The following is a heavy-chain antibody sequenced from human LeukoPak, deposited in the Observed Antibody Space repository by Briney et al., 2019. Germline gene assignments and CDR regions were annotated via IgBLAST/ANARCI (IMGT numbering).Heavy chain of an antibody. V-gene: IGHV3-23*01. J-gene: IGHJ1*01. Sequence: GGSLRLSCAASGFTFSSYAMSWVRQAPGKGLEWVSAISGSGGSTYYADSVRGRFTISRDNSKNTLYLQMNSLRAEDKAVYYCATARGYCSSTSCHDFQHWGQGTLVTVSS. CDR3: ATARGYCSSTSCHDFQH. CDR2: ISGSGGST. D-gene: IGHD2-2*01. CDR1: GFTFSSYA.